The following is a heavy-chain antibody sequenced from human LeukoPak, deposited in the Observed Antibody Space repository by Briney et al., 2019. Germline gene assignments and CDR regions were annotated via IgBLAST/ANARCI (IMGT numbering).Heavy chain of an antibody. CDR3: ARGGYYYGSGRYVY. CDR1: GGSISSYY. Sequence: SETLSLTCTVSGGSISSYYWSWIRQPPGKGLEWIGYIYYSGSTNYNPSLKSRVTISVDTSKNQFSLKLSSVTAADTAVYYCARGGYYYGSGRYVYWGQGTLVTVSS. D-gene: IGHD3-10*01. CDR2: IYYSGST. J-gene: IGHJ4*02. V-gene: IGHV4-59*12.